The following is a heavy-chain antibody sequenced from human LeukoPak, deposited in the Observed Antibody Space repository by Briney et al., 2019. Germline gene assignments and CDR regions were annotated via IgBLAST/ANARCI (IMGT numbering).Heavy chain of an antibody. Sequence: KFQGRVTMTIDTSTSTAYMELRSLKSDDTAVYYCARDLAYFDYWGQGTLVTVSS. CDR3: ARDLAYFDY. V-gene: IGHV1-18*01. J-gene: IGHJ4*02.